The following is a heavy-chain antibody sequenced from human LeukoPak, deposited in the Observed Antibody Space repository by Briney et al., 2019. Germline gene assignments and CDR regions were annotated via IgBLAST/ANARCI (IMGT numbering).Heavy chain of an antibody. CDR1: GFTFSSYW. J-gene: IGHJ6*02. Sequence: GGSLRLSCAASGFTFSSYWMNWARQAPGKGLGWVASINHNGNVNYYVDSVKGRFTISRDNAKNSLYLQMSNLRAEDTAVYFCARGGGLDVWGQGATVTVSS. CDR3: ARGGGLDV. D-gene: IGHD3-16*01. CDR2: INHNGNVN. V-gene: IGHV3-7*03.